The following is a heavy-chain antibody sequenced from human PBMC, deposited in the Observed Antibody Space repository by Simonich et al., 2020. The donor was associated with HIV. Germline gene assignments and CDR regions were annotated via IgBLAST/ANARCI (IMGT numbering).Heavy chain of an antibody. J-gene: IGHJ4*02. D-gene: IGHD2-2*01. Sequence: EVQLVESGGGLVKPGGSLRLSCAASGFTFSSYSMNWVRQAPGKGLEWVSSISSSSSYISYADSVKGRFTISRDNDKNSLYLQMNSRRAEDTAVYYCARDGRKGSSTSCSDYWGQGTLVTVSS. CDR1: GFTFSSYS. CDR2: ISSSSSYI. V-gene: IGHV3-21*01. CDR3: ARDGRKGSSTSCSDY.